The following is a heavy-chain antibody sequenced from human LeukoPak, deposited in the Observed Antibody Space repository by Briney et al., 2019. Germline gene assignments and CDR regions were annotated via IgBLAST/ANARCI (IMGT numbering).Heavy chain of an antibody. CDR3: ARVIGHYDAGDY. D-gene: IGHD4-17*01. Sequence: GGSLRLSCAASGFTVSTNYMNWVRQAPGKGLEWVSVIYSGRSTYYADSVKGRFTISRDNSKNTLYLQMNSLRAADTAVYYCARVIGHYDAGDYWGQGTLVTVSS. CDR2: IYSGRST. J-gene: IGHJ4*02. V-gene: IGHV3-66*01. CDR1: GFTVSTNY.